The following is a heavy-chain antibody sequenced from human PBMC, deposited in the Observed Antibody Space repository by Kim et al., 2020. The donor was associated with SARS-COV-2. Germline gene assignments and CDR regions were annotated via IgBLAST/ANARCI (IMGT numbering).Heavy chain of an antibody. V-gene: IGHV4-30-2*04. J-gene: IGHJ4*02. Sequence: QSLKSRFTISVDTSKNQFTLRMISVTAADTAIYYCARRLLALGTKGIDSWGQGTLVTVSS. CDR3: ARRLLALGTKGIDS. D-gene: IGHD3-3*02.